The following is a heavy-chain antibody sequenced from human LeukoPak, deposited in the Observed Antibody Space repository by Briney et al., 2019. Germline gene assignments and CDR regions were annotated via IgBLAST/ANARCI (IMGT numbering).Heavy chain of an antibody. CDR3: ARLYGSYWGYFDY. J-gene: IGHJ4*02. Sequence: PSETLSLTCTVSGGSISSSSYYWGWIRQPPGKGLEWIGSIYYSGSTYYNPSLKSRVTISVDTSKNQFSLKLSSVTAADTAVYYCARLYGSYWGYFDYWGQGTLVTVSS. D-gene: IGHD1-26*01. V-gene: IGHV4-39*01. CDR1: GGSISSSSYY. CDR2: IYYSGST.